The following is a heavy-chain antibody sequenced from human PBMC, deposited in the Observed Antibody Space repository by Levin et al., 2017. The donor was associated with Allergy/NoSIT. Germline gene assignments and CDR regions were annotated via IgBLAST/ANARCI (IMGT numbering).Heavy chain of an antibody. V-gene: IGHV3-23*01. J-gene: IGHJ4*02. CDR2: ISGSGGST. CDR1: GFTFSSYA. D-gene: IGHD6-13*01. CDR3: AKDEDYSSSWYTGVFDY. Sequence: ASVKVSCAASGFTFSSYAMSWVRQAPGKGLEWVSAISGSGGSTFYADSVKGRFTISRDNSKNTLYLQMYSLRAEDTALYYCAKDEDYSSSWYTGVFDYWGQGTLVTVSS.